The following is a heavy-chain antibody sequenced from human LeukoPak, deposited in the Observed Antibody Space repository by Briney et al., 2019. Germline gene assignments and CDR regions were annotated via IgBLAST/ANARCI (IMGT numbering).Heavy chain of an antibody. CDR2: ISGSGGST. Sequence: GGSLRLSCAASGFTFSSYAMHWVRQAPGKGLEWVSTISGSGGSTYYADSVKGRFTISRDNSKNTLYLQMNSLRAEDTAVYYCARAGTYDSSGFDAPDIWGQGTMVTVSS. CDR1: GFTFSSYA. D-gene: IGHD3-22*01. V-gene: IGHV3-23*01. J-gene: IGHJ3*02. CDR3: ARAGTYDSSGFDAPDI.